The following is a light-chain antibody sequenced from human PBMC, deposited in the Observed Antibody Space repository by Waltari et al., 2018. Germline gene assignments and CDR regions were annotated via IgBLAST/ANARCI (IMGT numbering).Light chain of an antibody. J-gene: IGLJ2*01. CDR2: QDT. CDR1: TLPTPY. Sequence: SYELTQPPSVSVSPGQPAKITCSGATLPTPYPYSYQQKPGQAPVVVIYQDTQRPSGIPERFSGSSSGTTVTLTISDVQAADEAVYHCQSADSTNTYVIFGGGTQLTVL. V-gene: IGLV3-25*03. CDR3: QSADSTNTYVI.